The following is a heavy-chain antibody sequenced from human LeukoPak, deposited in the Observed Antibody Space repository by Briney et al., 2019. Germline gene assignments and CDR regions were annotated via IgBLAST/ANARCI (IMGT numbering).Heavy chain of an antibody. CDR2: IYYSGST. Sequence: SETLSLTCTVSGGSISSSSYYWGWIRQPPGKGLEWIGSIYYSGSTYYNPSLKSRVTISVDTSKNQFSLKLSSVTAADTAVYYCARRGRGPGYYYYYMDVWGKGTTVTVSS. J-gene: IGHJ6*03. CDR3: ARRGRGPGYYYYYMDV. CDR1: GGSISSSSYY. V-gene: IGHV4-39*01. D-gene: IGHD3-10*01.